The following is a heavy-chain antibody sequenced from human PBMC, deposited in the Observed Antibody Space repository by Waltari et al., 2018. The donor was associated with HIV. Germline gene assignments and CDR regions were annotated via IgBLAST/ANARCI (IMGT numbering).Heavy chain of an antibody. V-gene: IGHV4-59*01. CDR1: GDSITAYY. CDR3: AREKPPYDLWSDSQIWGNYGLDV. CDR2: MYYSGST. Sequence: QVQLQESGPGLVKPSETLSLTCSVTGDSITAYYWTWLRPPPGKILEWIGSMYYSGSTQYNPSLKSRVTMSLDTSRRQVSLMLTSVTAADTAIFYCAREKPPYDLWSDSQIWGNYGLDVWGPGTTVIVSS. J-gene: IGHJ6*02. D-gene: IGHD3-3*01.